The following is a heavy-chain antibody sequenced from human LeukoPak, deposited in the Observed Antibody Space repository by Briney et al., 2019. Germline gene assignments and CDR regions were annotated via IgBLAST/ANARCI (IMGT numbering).Heavy chain of an antibody. J-gene: IGHJ4*02. CDR2: INPNSGGT. D-gene: IGHD3-3*01. CDR1: GYTFTGYY. V-gene: IGHV1-2*02. CDR3: ARASSDFWSGYSSAIDY. Sequence: GASVKVSCKASGYTFTGYYRHWVRQAPGQGLECRGGINPNSGGTNDAQKFQCSVTMTRDTSISTAYMELSRLRSDDTAVYYCARASSDFWSGYSSAIDYWGQGTLVTVSS.